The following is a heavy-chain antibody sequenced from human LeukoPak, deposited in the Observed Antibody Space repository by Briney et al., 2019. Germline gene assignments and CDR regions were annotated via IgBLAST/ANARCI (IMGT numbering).Heavy chain of an antibody. V-gene: IGHV1-18*01. CDR1: GYTFTNFG. Sequence: ASVKVSCKASGYTFTNFGISCVRQAPGQGLEWMGWITPYNGNTNYAQKLQGRVTMTTDTSTSTAYMELRSLRSDDTAVYYCARDDGDTAMVFDYWGQGTLVTVSS. J-gene: IGHJ4*02. CDR2: ITPYNGNT. CDR3: ARDDGDTAMVFDY. D-gene: IGHD5-18*01.